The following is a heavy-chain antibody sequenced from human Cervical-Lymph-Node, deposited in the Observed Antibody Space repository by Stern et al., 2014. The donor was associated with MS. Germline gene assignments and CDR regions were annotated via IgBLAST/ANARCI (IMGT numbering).Heavy chain of an antibody. CDR2: IHYSGST. CDR3: ARDRPQASSSWYRTDAFDI. V-gene: IGHV4-31*03. D-gene: IGHD6-13*01. Sequence: HLQQSGPALANPSHTLSPPRTLPPRPTTSGGYYSTRIRQHPGQGLEPIGYIHYSGSTYYNPSLKSRVTISVDTSKNQFSLKLSSVTAADTAVYYCARDRPQASSSWYRTDAFDIWGQGTMVTVSS. J-gene: IGHJ3*02. CDR1: PRPTTSGGYY.